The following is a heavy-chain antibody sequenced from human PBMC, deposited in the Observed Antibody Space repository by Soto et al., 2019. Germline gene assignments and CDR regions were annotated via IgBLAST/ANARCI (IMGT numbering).Heavy chain of an antibody. CDR2: ISYDGRNK. J-gene: IGHJ6*02. Sequence: TVGSLRLSCAAAGFTFSNYGMHWVRRAPGKGLEWVALISYDGRNKYYADSVKGRFTISRDNSKNTLYLQMNSLRAEDTAVYYCAKRIGDYDRSGYSDGMDVWGQGTTVTVSS. CDR1: GFTFSNYG. V-gene: IGHV3-30*18. CDR3: AKRIGDYDRSGYSDGMDV. D-gene: IGHD3-22*01.